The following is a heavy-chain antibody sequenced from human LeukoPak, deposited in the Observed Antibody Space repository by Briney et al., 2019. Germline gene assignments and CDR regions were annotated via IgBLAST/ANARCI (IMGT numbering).Heavy chain of an antibody. V-gene: IGHV3-23*01. D-gene: IGHD3-10*01. CDR3: AKDTWFGEFGLAGPLHAFDY. CDR1: GFTFRSYD. CDR2: ISDSGGNT. J-gene: IGHJ4*02. Sequence: GGSLRLSCAASGFTFRSYDMTWVRQAPGKGLAWVSAISDSGGNTYYADSVKGRFTISRDNSRNTLYVQMNSLRAEDTAVYYCAKDTWFGEFGLAGPLHAFDYWGQGTLVTVSS.